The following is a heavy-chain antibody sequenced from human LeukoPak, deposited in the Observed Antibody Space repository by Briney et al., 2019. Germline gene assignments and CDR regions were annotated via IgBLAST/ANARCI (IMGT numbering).Heavy chain of an antibody. J-gene: IGHJ5*02. Sequence: GGSLRLSCAASGFTFSSYSMNWVRQAPGKGLEWVSYISSSSSTIYYADSVKGRFTISRDNAKNSLYLQMNSLRAEDTAVYYCARERGYYDSIGYSSWGQGTLVTVSS. CDR3: ARERGYYDSIGYSS. D-gene: IGHD3-22*01. CDR1: GFTFSSYS. V-gene: IGHV3-48*01. CDR2: ISSSSSTI.